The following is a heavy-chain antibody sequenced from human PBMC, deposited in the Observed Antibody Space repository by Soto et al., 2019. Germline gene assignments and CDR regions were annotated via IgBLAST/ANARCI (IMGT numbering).Heavy chain of an antibody. Sequence: ASVKVSCKASGCTFTSYGISWVRQAPGQGLEWMGWISAYNGNTNYAQKLQGRVTMTTDTSTSTAYMELRSLGSDDTAVYYCARERYNWNDAADYYYYGMDVWGQGTTVTVS. D-gene: IGHD1-20*01. CDR2: ISAYNGNT. CDR1: GCTFTSYG. V-gene: IGHV1-18*04. CDR3: ARERYNWNDAADYYYYGMDV. J-gene: IGHJ6*02.